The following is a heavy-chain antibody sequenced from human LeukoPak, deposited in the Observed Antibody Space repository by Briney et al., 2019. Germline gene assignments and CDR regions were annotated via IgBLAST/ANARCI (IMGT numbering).Heavy chain of an antibody. D-gene: IGHD1-7*01. CDR1: GFPFSSYG. CDR3: VGSGNSAH. J-gene: IGHJ4*02. CDR2: ISASGDTI. V-gene: IGHV3-23*01. Sequence: PGGSLRLSRAASGFPFSSYGMSWIRQGPGKGLEWVSSISASGDTIFHVDSVKGRFTMCRDNSQNILNLQMKSLRVEDTAIYYSVGSGNSAHWGQGTLVTVSS.